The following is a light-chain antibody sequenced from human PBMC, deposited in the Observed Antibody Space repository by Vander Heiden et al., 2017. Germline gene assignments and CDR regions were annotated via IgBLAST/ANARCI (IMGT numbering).Light chain of an antibody. V-gene: IGKV3-20*01. CDR3: QQYGSSPGT. Sequence: EIVLTQSPGTLSLSPGERATLSCRASQSVSSSYVAWYQQKTGQAPRLLIYGASSRATGIPDRFSGSGSGTDFTITISRLEPEDFAVYYCQQYGSSPGTFGQGNKLEIK. J-gene: IGKJ2*01. CDR1: QSVSSSY. CDR2: GAS.